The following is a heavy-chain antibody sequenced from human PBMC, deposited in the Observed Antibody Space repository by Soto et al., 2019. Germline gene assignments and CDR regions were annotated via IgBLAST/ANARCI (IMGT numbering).Heavy chain of an antibody. V-gene: IGHV3-23*01. Sequence: GGSLRLSCAASGFTFSSYAMSWVRQAPGKGLEWVSAISGSGGSTYYADSVKGRFTISRDNSKNTLYLQMNSLRAEDTAVYYCAKDQLERLFWYYYYMDVWGKGTTVTVSS. CDR1: GFTFSSYA. CDR3: AKDQLERLFWYYYYMDV. D-gene: IGHD1-1*01. J-gene: IGHJ6*03. CDR2: ISGSGGST.